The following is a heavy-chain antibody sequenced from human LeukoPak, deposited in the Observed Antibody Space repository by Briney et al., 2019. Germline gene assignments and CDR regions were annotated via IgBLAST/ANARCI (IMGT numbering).Heavy chain of an antibody. V-gene: IGHV1-18*04. CDR2: ISAYNGNT. Sequence: ASVKVSCKASGYTVTRYGISWVRQAPGQGLEWMGWISAYNGNTNYAQKLQGRVTMTTDTSTSTAYMELRSLRSDDTAVYYCARGEDYGSGSYGFDYWGQGTLVTVSS. CDR3: ARGEDYGSGSYGFDY. J-gene: IGHJ4*02. CDR1: GYTVTRYG. D-gene: IGHD3-10*01.